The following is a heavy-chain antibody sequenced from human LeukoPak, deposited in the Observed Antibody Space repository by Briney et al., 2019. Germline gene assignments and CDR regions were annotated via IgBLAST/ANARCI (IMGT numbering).Heavy chain of an antibody. Sequence: GASVKVSCKASGGTFSSYAITWVRQAPGQGLEWMGGIIPIFGTANYAQKFQGRVTVTTDEFTSTAYMDLSSLRPDDTAVYYCARGHIVVVPAASPSNYYYYMDIWGKRTTVTVSS. CDR3: ARGHIVVVPAASPSNYYYYMDI. CDR2: IIPIFGTA. CDR1: GGTFSSYA. J-gene: IGHJ6*03. V-gene: IGHV1-69*05. D-gene: IGHD2-2*01.